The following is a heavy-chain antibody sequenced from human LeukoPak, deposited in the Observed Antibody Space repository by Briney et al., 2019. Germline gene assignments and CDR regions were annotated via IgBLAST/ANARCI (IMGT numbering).Heavy chain of an antibody. CDR1: GGSISSYY. V-gene: IGHV4-59*01. Sequence: SETLSLTCTVSGGSISSYYWSWIRQSPGKGLGWIGYIYYSGSTNFNPSLKSRVTISVDTSKNQFSLKLSSVTAADTAVYYCARASSGWYNWFDPWGQGTLVTVSS. CDR2: IYYSGST. J-gene: IGHJ5*02. D-gene: IGHD6-19*01. CDR3: ARASSGWYNWFDP.